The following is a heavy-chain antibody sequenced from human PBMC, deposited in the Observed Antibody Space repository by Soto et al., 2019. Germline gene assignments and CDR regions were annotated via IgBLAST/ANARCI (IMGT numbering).Heavy chain of an antibody. Sequence: EVQLWESGGGLVQPGGSLRLSCAASGYILNNYALSWVRQAPGKGLDWVSVINVSGGTVYADSVKGRFTVSRDNSRNTLYLQMNSLGAEDTAVYYCAKEAVAGTLYYWGQGTPVTVSS. J-gene: IGHJ4*02. V-gene: IGHV3-23*01. CDR2: INVSGGT. CDR1: GYILNNYA. D-gene: IGHD6-19*01. CDR3: AKEAVAGTLYY.